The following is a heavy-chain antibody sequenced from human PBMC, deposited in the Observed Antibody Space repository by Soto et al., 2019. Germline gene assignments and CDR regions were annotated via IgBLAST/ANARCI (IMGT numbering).Heavy chain of an antibody. D-gene: IGHD3-22*01. J-gene: IGHJ4*02. V-gene: IGHV3-74*01. CDR2: INSDGSTT. CDR3: AKTAYSYYYDSSGYYYPY. CDR1: GFTFSSYW. Sequence: GGSLRLSCAASGFTFSSYWMHWVRQAPGKGLVWVSRINSDGSTTGYADSVKGRFTISRDNSKNTLYLQMNSLRAEDTAVYYCAKTAYSYYYDSSGYYYPYWGQGTLVTVSS.